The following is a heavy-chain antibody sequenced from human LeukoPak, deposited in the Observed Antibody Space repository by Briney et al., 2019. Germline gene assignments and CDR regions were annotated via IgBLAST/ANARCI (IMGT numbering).Heavy chain of an antibody. D-gene: IGHD1-1*01. CDR2: IYYSGST. CDR3: ARSTGPGGYVNWFDP. CDR1: GGSISSYY. J-gene: IGHJ5*02. Sequence: SETLSLTYTVSGGSISSYYWSWIRQPPGKGLEWIGYIYYSGSTNYNPSLKSRVTISVDTSKNQFSLKLSPVTAADTAVYYCARSTGPGGYVNWFDPWGQGTLVTVSS. V-gene: IGHV4-59*01.